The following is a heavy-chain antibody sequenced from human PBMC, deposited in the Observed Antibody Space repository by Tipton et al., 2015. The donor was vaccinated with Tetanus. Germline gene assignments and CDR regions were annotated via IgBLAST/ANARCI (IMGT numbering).Heavy chain of an antibody. J-gene: IGHJ4*02. CDR2: SWYDGTDK. V-gene: IGHV3-33*01. CDR3: AREADGSGGSCFSGDFDN. Sequence: SLRLSCAASGFIFSSYGIHWVRQAPGKGLEWVAVSWYDGTDKYYADSGKGRFTISRDNSKNTLYLQMNSLRAEDTTVYYCAREADGSGGSCFSGDFDNWGQGTQVTVSS. CDR1: GFIFSSYG. D-gene: IGHD2-15*01.